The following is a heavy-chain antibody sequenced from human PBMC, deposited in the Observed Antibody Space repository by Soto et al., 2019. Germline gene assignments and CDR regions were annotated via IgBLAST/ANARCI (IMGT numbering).Heavy chain of an antibody. D-gene: IGHD3-10*01. CDR1: GGSISSSSYY. CDR3: ARPYYYGSGRGYYYYMDV. Sequence: SETLSLTCTVSGGSISSSSYYWGWIRQPPGKGLEWIGSIYYSGSTYYNPSLKSRVTIPVDTSKNQFSLKLSSVTAADTAVYYCARPYYYGSGRGYYYYMDVWGKGTTVTVSS. V-gene: IGHV4-39*01. CDR2: IYYSGST. J-gene: IGHJ6*03.